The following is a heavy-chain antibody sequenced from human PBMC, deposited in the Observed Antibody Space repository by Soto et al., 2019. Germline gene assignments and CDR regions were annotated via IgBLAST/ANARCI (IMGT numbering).Heavy chain of an antibody. Sequence: GASVKVSCKASGYTFTSYGISWVRQAPGQGLECMGWINAYNDNTNYAQKFQGRVTMTTDTSTRTAYMDIRGLRSDDTAIYYCARGGYYDSSGARNYNYYGMDVWGQGTTVTVSS. D-gene: IGHD3-22*01. J-gene: IGHJ6*02. V-gene: IGHV1-18*01. CDR3: ARGGYYDSSGARNYNYYGMDV. CDR1: GYTFTSYG. CDR2: INAYNDNT.